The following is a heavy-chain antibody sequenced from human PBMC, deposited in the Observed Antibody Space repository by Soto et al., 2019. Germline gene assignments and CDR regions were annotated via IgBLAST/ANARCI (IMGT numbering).Heavy chain of an antibody. D-gene: IGHD2-2*01. J-gene: IGHJ4*02. V-gene: IGHV3-15*01. CDR1: GFTFSNAW. Sequence: EVQLVESGGGLVKPGGSLRLSCAASGFTFSNAWMSWVRQAPGKGLEWVGRIKSKTDGGTTDYAAPVKGRFTISRDDSKNTQYLQMNSLKTEDTAVYYCTAALVVPAASFDYWGQGTLVTVSS. CDR2: IKSKTDGGTT. CDR3: TAALVVPAASFDY.